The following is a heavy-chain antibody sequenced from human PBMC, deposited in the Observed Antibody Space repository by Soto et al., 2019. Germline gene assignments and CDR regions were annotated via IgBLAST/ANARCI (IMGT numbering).Heavy chain of an antibody. J-gene: IGHJ3*02. CDR3: ARRDSSAYWAPDI. D-gene: IGHD3-22*01. CDR1: GGSVSGYF. Sequence: ASETLSLTCTVSGGSVSGYFWSWIRQHPGTGLEWIGYIYYTGGAYYNPSLKSRVTISVDTSKNQFSLKLSSVTAADMAIYYCARRDSSAYWAPDIWGQGTMVTVSS. V-gene: IGHV4-59*06. CDR2: IYYTGGA.